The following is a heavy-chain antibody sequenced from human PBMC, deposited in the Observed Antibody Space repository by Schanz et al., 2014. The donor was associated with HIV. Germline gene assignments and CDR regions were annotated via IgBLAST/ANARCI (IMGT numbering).Heavy chain of an antibody. V-gene: IGHV3-74*01. CDR1: GFKFSDSW. CDR2: MNNDVSSR. CDR3: ARDGSLNRGFDY. J-gene: IGHJ4*02. D-gene: IGHD3-10*01. Sequence: EVQLVESGGGFVRPGGSLTLSCVASGFKFSDSWMHWVRQVPGKGPVWVSRMNNDVSSRLYADSVKGRFTISRDNAKNTLYLQMNSLRAEDTAVYYCARDGSLNRGFDYWGQGTLVTVSS.